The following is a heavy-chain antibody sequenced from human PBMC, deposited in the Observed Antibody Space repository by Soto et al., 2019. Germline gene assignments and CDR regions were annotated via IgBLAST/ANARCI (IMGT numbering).Heavy chain of an antibody. Sequence: QVQLQESGPGLVKPSETLSLTCAVSGGSINGHFCGWFRQPPGKGLEWIGYTHYSEDTDYNPSLKSLVHITLDSSKNQLSPRLSSVTAAATAVYYSETGGGWLTDYWRQGTLVTVSS. D-gene: IGHD3-16*01. V-gene: IGHV4-59*11. CDR2: THYSEDT. J-gene: IGHJ4*02. CDR3: ETGGGWLTDY. CDR1: GGSINGHF.